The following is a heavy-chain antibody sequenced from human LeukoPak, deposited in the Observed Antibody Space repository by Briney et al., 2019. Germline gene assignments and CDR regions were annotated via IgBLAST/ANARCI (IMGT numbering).Heavy chain of an antibody. Sequence: ASVKVSCKASGYTFTGYYMHWVRQAPGQGLEWMGWINPNSGGTNYAQKFQGWVTMTRDTSISTAYMELSRLRSDDTAVYYCALIAAAGYDGFDIWGQGTMVTVSS. CDR2: INPNSGGT. D-gene: IGHD6-13*01. CDR3: ALIAAAGYDGFDI. J-gene: IGHJ3*02. V-gene: IGHV1-2*04. CDR1: GYTFTGYY.